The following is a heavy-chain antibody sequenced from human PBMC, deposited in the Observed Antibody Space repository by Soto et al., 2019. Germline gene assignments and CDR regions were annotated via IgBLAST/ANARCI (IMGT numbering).Heavy chain of an antibody. CDR2: LTPSTGNT. J-gene: IGHJ4*02. Sequence: QVQLVQSGTEVKKPGASVKVSCKPSGYTFINYDINWVRQATGQGPEWMGFLTPSTGNTGYARRFQGRLTLTSDTSTGTAYMDLRGLTSADTAVYYCVALARWGQGSLVAVSS. CDR1: GYTFINYD. V-gene: IGHV1-8*01. D-gene: IGHD6-6*01. CDR3: VALAR.